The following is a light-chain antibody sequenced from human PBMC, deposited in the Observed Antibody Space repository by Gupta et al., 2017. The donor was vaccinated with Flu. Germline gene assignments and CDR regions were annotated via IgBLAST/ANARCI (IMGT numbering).Light chain of an antibody. CDR2: AAS. CDR1: QSVASSY. CDR3: QQEVDSPYT. Sequence: EIALTQSPGTLSLSPGERATLSCRASQSVASSYLAWYQQKPGQAPRLLAYAASTRATGIPDRFSGSGSGTDFTLTISRLEPEDFAVYYCQQEVDSPYTFGQGTKLEIK. J-gene: IGKJ2*01. V-gene: IGKV3-20*01.